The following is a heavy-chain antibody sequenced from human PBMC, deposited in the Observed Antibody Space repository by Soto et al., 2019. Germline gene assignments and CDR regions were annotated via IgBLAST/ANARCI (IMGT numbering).Heavy chain of an antibody. V-gene: IGHV1-18*01. D-gene: IGHD6-19*01. Sequence: ASVKVSCKASGYTFTSYGISWVRQAPGQGLEWMGWISAYNGNTNYAQKLQGRVTMTTDTSTSTAYMELRSLRSDDTAVYYCARVAGQYYYYGMDVWGQGTTVTVSS. J-gene: IGHJ6*02. CDR1: GYTFTSYG. CDR2: ISAYNGNT. CDR3: ARVAGQYYYYGMDV.